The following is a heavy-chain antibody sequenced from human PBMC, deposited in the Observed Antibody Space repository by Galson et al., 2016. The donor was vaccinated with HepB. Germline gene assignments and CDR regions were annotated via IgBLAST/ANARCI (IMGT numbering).Heavy chain of an antibody. Sequence: TLSLTCTVSGGSINSGDYYWSWIRQPPGKGLEWIGYVFYSGSTYYNPSLKSRITITIDTSKNQFSLKLGSVTAADTAVYYCGTLGVYYYGSGSYYNDYWGQGTLVTVSS. CDR2: VFYSGST. D-gene: IGHD3-10*01. CDR1: GGSINSGDYY. J-gene: IGHJ4*02. CDR3: GTLGVYYYGSGSYYNDY. V-gene: IGHV4-30-4*01.